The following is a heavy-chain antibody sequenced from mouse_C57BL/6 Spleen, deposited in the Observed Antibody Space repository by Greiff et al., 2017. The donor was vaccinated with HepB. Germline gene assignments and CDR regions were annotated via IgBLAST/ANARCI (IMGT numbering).Heavy chain of an antibody. CDR3: ARSPYDPHFDY. CDR1: GYAFSSYW. J-gene: IGHJ2*01. CDR2: IYPGDGDT. Sequence: VQLQQSGAELVKPGASVKISCKASGYAFSSYWMNWVKQRPGKGLEWIGQIYPGDGDTNYNGKFKGKATLTADKSSSTAYMQLSSLTSEDSAVYFCARSPYDPHFDYWGQGTTLTVSS. V-gene: IGHV1-80*01. D-gene: IGHD2-3*01.